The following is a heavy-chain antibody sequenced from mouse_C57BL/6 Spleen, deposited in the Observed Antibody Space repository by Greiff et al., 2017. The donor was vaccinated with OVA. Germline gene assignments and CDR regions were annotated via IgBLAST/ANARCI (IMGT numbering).Heavy chain of an antibody. V-gene: IGHV3-6*01. Sequence: ESGPGLVKPSQSLSLTCSVTGYSITSGYYWNWIRQFPGNKLEWMGYISFDGSNNYNPSLKNRISITRDTSKHQFFLKLNSVTTEDTATYYCARVKLLVYYFDYWGQGTTLTVSS. D-gene: IGHD1-1*01. J-gene: IGHJ2*01. CDR3: ARVKLLVYYFDY. CDR2: ISFDGSN. CDR1: GYSITSGYY.